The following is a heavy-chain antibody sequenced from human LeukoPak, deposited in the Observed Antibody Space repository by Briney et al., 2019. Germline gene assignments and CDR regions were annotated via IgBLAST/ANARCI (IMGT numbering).Heavy chain of an antibody. V-gene: IGHV3-74*01. J-gene: IGHJ4*02. D-gene: IGHD3-10*01. Sequence: GGSLRLSCTASRFAFSESWMHWVRQAPGKGLVWVSRINLDASVTTYGDSVKGRFTISRDNAKNTLYLQMSSLRGDDTAVYYCARADVSWSYFEFDCRVQGTLVGVS. CDR1: RFAFSESW. CDR2: INLDASVT. CDR3: ARADVSWSYFEFDC.